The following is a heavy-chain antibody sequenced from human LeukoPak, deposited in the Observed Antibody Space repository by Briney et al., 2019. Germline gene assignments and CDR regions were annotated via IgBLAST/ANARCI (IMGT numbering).Heavy chain of an antibody. CDR2: ISSNGGST. J-gene: IGHJ6*02. V-gene: IGHV3-64*01. CDR1: GFTFSSYA. Sequence: GGSLRLSCAASGFTFSSYAMHWVRQAPGKGLEYVSAISSNGGSTYYANSVKGRFTISRDNSKNTLYLQMNSLRAEDTAVYYCAKDVVVVPAAMDVWGQGTTVTVSS. CDR3: AKDVVVVPAAMDV. D-gene: IGHD2-2*01.